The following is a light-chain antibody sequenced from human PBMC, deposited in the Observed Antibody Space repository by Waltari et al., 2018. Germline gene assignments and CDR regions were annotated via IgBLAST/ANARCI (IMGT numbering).Light chain of an antibody. CDR1: QSVRSS. Sequence: EVVMTQSPATLAVSPGERATLSCRASQSVRSSLAWYQQKPGQAPRLLLYGASTRATGIPDRFSGSGSGREFTLTISSLQSEDLAIYYCQQYNNWPPYTFGEGTKLEIK. J-gene: IGKJ2*01. V-gene: IGKV3D-15*01. CDR3: QQYNNWPPYT. CDR2: GAS.